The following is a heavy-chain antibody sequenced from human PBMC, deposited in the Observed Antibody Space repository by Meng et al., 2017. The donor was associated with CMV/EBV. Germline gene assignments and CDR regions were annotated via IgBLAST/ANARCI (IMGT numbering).Heavy chain of an antibody. CDR3: ARGAGYCSGVGCLKYHLDS. Sequence: SETLSLTCTVSGDSFTRYYWSWIRQSPRNGLEWIGYIFYSGSSYYSPSFKSRVMMSVDMSKTQFSLRLTSVTAADTAVYYCARGAGYCSGVGCLKYHLDSWGQGMLVTVSS. J-gene: IGHJ4*02. CDR2: IFYSGSS. V-gene: IGHV4-59*01. CDR1: GDSFTRYY. D-gene: IGHD2-15*01.